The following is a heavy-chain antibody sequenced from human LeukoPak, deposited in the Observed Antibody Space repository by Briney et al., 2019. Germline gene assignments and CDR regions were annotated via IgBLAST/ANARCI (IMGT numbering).Heavy chain of an antibody. CDR3: ARQRRDYSSTTDYYPLPYHFFIDV. Sequence: SETLSLTCTVSGGSISSNCHYRGWIRQPPGKGLEWIGNIYYLGSTHNNPSLNSRVTMSVDTSMTQFSLRLSSVTAADTGVYYCARQRRDYSSTTDYYPLPYHFFIDVWGKGTTVTVSS. J-gene: IGHJ6*04. D-gene: IGHD4/OR15-4a*01. V-gene: IGHV4-39*01. CDR2: IYYLGST. CDR1: GGSISSNCHY.